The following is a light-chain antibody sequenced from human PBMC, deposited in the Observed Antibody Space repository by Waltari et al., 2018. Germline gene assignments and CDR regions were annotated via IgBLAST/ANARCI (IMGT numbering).Light chain of an antibody. CDR3: QQSYSTPRT. J-gene: IGKJ2*01. Sequence: DIQRTQSPSSLSASVGDRVTITCRASQSISSYLNWYQQKPGKAPKLLIYAASSLQSGVPSRFSGSGSGTDFTLTISSLQPEDFATYHCQQSYSTPRTFGQGTKLEIK. CDR1: QSISSY. CDR2: AAS. V-gene: IGKV1-39*01.